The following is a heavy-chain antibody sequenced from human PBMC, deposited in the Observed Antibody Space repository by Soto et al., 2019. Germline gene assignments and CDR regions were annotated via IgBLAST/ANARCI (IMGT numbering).Heavy chain of an antibody. Sequence: ASVKVSCKASGGTFSSYAISWVRQAPGQGLEWMGGIIPIFGTANYAQKFQGRVTITADESTSTAYMELSSLRSEDTAVYYCARDKWIRRALYYYYYGMDVWGQGTTVTVSS. J-gene: IGHJ6*02. CDR2: IIPIFGTA. CDR3: ARDKWIRRALYYYYYGMDV. CDR1: GGTFSSYA. V-gene: IGHV1-69*13. D-gene: IGHD5-18*01.